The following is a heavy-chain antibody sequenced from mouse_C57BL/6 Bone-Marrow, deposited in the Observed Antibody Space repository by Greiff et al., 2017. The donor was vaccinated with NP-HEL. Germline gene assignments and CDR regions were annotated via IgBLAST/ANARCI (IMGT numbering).Heavy chain of an antibody. CDR2: ISPRSGNT. Sequence: VQLQQSGAELARPGASVKLSCKASGYTFTSYGISWVKQRTGQGLEWIGEISPRSGNTYYNEKFKGKATLTADKSSSTAYMELRSLTSEDSAVYFCASTYYRYFDVWGTGTTVTVSS. CDR1: GYTFTSYG. CDR3: ASTYYRYFDV. V-gene: IGHV1-81*01. D-gene: IGHD5-1*01. J-gene: IGHJ1*03.